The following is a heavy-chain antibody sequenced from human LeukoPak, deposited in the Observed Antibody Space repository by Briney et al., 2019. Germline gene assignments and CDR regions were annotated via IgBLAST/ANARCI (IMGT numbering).Heavy chain of an antibody. Sequence: ASVKVSCKASGYTFTSYGISWVRQAPGQGLEWMGWTSAYNGNTNYAQKLQGRVTMTTDTSTSTAYMELRSLRSDDTAVYYCATFIQAAARGYYFDYWGQGTLVTVSS. J-gene: IGHJ4*02. V-gene: IGHV1-18*01. CDR3: ATFIQAAARGYYFDY. CDR1: GYTFTSYG. D-gene: IGHD6-6*01. CDR2: TSAYNGNT.